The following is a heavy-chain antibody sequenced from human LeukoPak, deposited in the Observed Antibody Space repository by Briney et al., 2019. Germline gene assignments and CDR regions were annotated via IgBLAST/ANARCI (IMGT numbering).Heavy chain of an antibody. Sequence: SETLSLTCAVYGGSFSGYYWSWIRQPPGKGLEWIGEINHSGSTNYNPSLKSRVTISLDTSKNQFSLKLSSVTAADTAVYFCARARYYYDSSGSTEQDAFDIWGQGTMVTVSS. V-gene: IGHV4-34*01. CDR2: INHSGST. CDR1: GGSFSGYY. D-gene: IGHD3-22*01. CDR3: ARARYYYDSSGSTEQDAFDI. J-gene: IGHJ3*02.